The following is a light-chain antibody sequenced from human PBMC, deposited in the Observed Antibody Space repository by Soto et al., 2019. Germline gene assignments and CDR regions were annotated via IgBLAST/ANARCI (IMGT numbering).Light chain of an antibody. Sequence: QSVLTQPPSVSGAPGQRVTISCTGSSSNIGGGYDVHWYQQLPGTVPKLLISGNRDRPSGVPARFSGSKSGTSASLAITGLQAEDEADYYCQCYDNSLSGWKVFGTGTKVTVL. CDR3: QCYDNSLSGWKV. J-gene: IGLJ1*01. CDR1: SSNIGGGYD. CDR2: GNR. V-gene: IGLV1-40*01.